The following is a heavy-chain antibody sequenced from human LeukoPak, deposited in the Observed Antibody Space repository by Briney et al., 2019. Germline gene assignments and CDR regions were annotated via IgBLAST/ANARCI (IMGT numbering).Heavy chain of an antibody. Sequence: SETLSLTCTVSGDSISRSTYYWAWIRQPPGKGLEWIGSVYYGRSPYFNPSLESRATISVDTSKNHFSLKLGSVTAADTAVYYCARLDYGDYYFDYWGQGTLVTVSS. CDR1: GDSISRSTYY. CDR2: VYYGRSP. J-gene: IGHJ4*02. CDR3: ARLDYGDYYFDY. V-gene: IGHV4-39*02. D-gene: IGHD4-17*01.